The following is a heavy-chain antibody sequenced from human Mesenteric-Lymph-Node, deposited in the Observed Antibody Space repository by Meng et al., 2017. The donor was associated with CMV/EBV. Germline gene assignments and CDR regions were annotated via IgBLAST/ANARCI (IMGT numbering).Heavy chain of an antibody. CDR3: ARNVQQLQPDY. J-gene: IGHJ4*02. D-gene: IGHD6-13*01. CDR2: INPNSGGT. CDR1: GCTFTGYY. Sequence: ACPASGCTFTGYYMHWVRQAPGQWLEWMGWINPNSGGTNYAQTFQGRVTMTRDTSISTAYLALSRLRSDDTAVYYCARNVQQLQPDYWGQGTLVTVSS. V-gene: IGHV1-2*02.